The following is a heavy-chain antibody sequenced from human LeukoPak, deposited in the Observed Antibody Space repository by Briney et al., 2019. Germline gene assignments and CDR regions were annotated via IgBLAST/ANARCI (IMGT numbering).Heavy chain of an antibody. CDR1: GYTFTSYA. D-gene: IGHD3-10*01. Sequence: ASVKASCKASGYTFTSYAMNWVRQAPGQGLEWMGWINTNTGNPTYAQGFTGRFVFSLDTSVSTAYLQISSLKAEDTAVYYCARGRGYYGSGSYQGVDYWGQGTLVTVSS. V-gene: IGHV7-4-1*02. J-gene: IGHJ4*02. CDR2: INTNTGNP. CDR3: ARGRGYYGSGSYQGVDY.